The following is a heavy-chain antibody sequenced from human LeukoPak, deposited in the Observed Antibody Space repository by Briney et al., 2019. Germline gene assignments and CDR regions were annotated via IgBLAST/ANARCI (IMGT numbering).Heavy chain of an antibody. D-gene: IGHD2-2*01. J-gene: IGHJ6*04. Sequence: PSETLSLTCAVYGGSFSGYYWSWIRQPPGKGLEWIGEINHSGSTNYNPSLKSRVTISVDTSKNQFSLKLSSVTAADTAVYYCARAPDRQYQLPPGMDVWGKGTTVTVYS. V-gene: IGHV4-34*01. CDR3: ARAPDRQYQLPPGMDV. CDR1: GGSFSGYY. CDR2: INHSGST.